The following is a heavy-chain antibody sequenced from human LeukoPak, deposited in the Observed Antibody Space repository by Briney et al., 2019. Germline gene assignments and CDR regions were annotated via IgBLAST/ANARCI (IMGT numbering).Heavy chain of an antibody. CDR2: IKADGSEK. J-gene: IGHJ4*02. V-gene: IGHV3-7*05. Sequence: GGSLRLSCVASGFTFNTYWIHWVRQPPGKGLEWVANIKADGSEKYYVDSVKGRFTISRDDAKRTVDLQMDNLRAEDTAIYYCAYRNNFEYWGQGALVTVSS. CDR3: AYRNNFEY. D-gene: IGHD1-26*01. CDR1: GFTFNTYW.